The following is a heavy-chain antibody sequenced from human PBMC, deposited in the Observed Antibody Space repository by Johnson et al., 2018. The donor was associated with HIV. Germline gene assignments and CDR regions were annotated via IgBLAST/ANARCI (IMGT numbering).Heavy chain of an antibody. Sequence: VQLVESGGGVVQPGGSLRLSCAASGFTFSSYGMHWVRQAPGKGLEWVAVISYDGSNKYYADSVKGRFTISRDNSKNTLYLQMNSLRAEDTAVYYCARAYTYGAFDIWGQGTTVTISS. CDR2: ISYDGSNK. V-gene: IGHV3-30*19. J-gene: IGHJ3*02. D-gene: IGHD5-18*01. CDR1: GFTFSSYG. CDR3: ARAYTYGAFDI.